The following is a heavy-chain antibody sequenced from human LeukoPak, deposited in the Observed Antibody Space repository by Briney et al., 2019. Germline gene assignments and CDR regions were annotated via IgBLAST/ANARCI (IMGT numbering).Heavy chain of an antibody. D-gene: IGHD1-26*01. V-gene: IGHV3-7*01. CDR1: GFTFNTYW. J-gene: IGHJ4*02. CDR3: ARVKWDHPGAVEY. Sequence: GGSLRLSCGASGFTFNTYWMSWVRQAPGKGLEWVANIKDNGGEKYNVASVKGRFTISRDNAKNSLYLEMNSLRAEDTAIYYCARVKWDHPGAVEYWGQGTLVTVSS. CDR2: IKDNGGEK.